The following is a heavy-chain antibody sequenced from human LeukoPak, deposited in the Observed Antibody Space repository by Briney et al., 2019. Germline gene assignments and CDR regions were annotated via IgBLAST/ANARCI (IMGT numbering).Heavy chain of an antibody. CDR1: GFIFSNYV. J-gene: IGHJ3*02. Sequence: PGGSLRLSCAASGFIFSNYVMSWVRQAPGKGLEWVSTISIRGGNTYYADSVKGRFTISRDNSKNTLYLQMNSLRAEDTAVYYCAKDEGSMILYPNSFDIWGQGTMVTVSS. CDR2: ISIRGGNT. D-gene: IGHD2-2*02. CDR3: AKDEGSMILYPNSFDI. V-gene: IGHV3-23*01.